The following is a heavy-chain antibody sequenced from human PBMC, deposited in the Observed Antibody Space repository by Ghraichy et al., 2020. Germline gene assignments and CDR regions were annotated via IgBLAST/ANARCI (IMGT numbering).Heavy chain of an antibody. CDR1: GFTFNIFG. CDR3: AKSRGSERKGITGHWFDH. CDR2: ISDSGDSK. J-gene: IGHJ5*02. D-gene: IGHD3-16*01. V-gene: IGHV3-23*01. Sequence: GGSLRLSCAASGFTFNIFGIHWVRQAPGKGLEWVSGISDSGDSKYYADPVRGRFTISRDNSRNTLYLQMDNLNAGDTAIYFCAKSRGSERKGITGHWFDHWGQGILVSVSS.